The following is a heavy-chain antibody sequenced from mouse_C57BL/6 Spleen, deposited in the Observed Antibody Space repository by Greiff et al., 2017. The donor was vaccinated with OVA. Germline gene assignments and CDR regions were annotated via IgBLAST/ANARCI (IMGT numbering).Heavy chain of an antibody. CDR2: INPTNGGT. CDR3: ASAYGSRASDAMDD. CDR1: GYTFTDYN. J-gene: IGHJ4*01. D-gene: IGHD1-1*01. V-gene: IGHV1-22*01. Sequence: VQLQQSGPELVKPGASVKLSCKASGYTFTDYNMHWVKQSPGKGLEWIGDINPTNGGTSYNQKFKGKATLTVDKASSTAYMELRSLTSEDSAGEYCASAYGSRASDAMDDWGKGTSVTVSS.